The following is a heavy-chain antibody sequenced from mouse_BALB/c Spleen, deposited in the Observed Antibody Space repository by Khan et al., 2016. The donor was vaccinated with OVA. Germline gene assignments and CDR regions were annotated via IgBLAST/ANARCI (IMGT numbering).Heavy chain of an antibody. CDR2: ISYSGST. V-gene: IGHV3-2*02. CDR1: GYSITSDYA. CDR3: ARDGSRYNYAMDY. J-gene: IGHJ4*01. Sequence: VQLKESGPGLVKPSQSLSLTCTVTGYSITSDYAWNWIRQFPGNKLEWMGYISYSGSTNYSPSLKSRISFTRDTSKNPFFLQLNSVTTEDTATYYCARDGSRYNYAMDYWGQGTAVTVSS. D-gene: IGHD2-3*01.